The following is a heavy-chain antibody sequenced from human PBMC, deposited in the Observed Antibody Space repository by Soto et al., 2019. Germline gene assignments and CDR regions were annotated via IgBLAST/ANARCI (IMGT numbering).Heavy chain of an antibody. V-gene: IGHV3-23*01. CDR2: ISGGGTST. J-gene: IGHJ6*02. CDR1: GFSFGGYA. D-gene: IGHD1-26*01. Sequence: EVQLLESGGALVQPGGSLRLSCAASGFSFGGYAMSWVRQAPGKGLGWVSGISGGGTSTYYADSVKGRFTISRDSSIVYLQMNSLRAEDTAVYYCAKWGGYYPYYHEMDVWGQGTTVTVSS. CDR3: AKWGGYYPYYHEMDV.